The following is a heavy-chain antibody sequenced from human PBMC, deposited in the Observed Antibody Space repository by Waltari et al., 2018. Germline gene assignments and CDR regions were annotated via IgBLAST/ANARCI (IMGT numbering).Heavy chain of an antibody. CDR3: ARRLYSNFWSGYFDYYGMDV. V-gene: IGHV1-8*01. J-gene: IGHJ6*02. CDR2: MNPDSGNT. D-gene: IGHD3-3*01. Sequence: QVQLVQSGAEVKKPGTSVKVSCTAAGYTFTSDGIHWVRQATGQGLEWMGWMNPDSGNTGYAQNFKGRVTVTRNTSISTAYMELSSLRSEDTAVYYCARRLYSNFWSGYFDYYGMDVWGQGTTVTVSS. CDR1: GYTFTSDG.